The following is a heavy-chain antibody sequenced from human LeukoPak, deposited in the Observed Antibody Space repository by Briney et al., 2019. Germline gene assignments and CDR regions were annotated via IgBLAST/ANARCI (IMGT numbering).Heavy chain of an antibody. CDR1: GYTLTSYG. CDR3: ARLFILGWFDP. D-gene: IGHD3-16*02. J-gene: IGHJ5*02. Sequence: ASVKVSCKSSGYTLTSYGISWVRQAPGQGLEWMGWISAYNGNTNYAQKLQGRVTMTTDTSTSTAYMELRSLRSDDTAVYYCARLFILGWFDPWGQGTLVTVSS. V-gene: IGHV1-18*01. CDR2: ISAYNGNT.